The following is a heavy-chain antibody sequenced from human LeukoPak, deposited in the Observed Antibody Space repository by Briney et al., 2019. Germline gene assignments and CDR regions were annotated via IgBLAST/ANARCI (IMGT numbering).Heavy chain of an antibody. CDR1: GGSFSGYY. CDR2: INHSGST. CDR3: ARVTGYMIEDYFDY. Sequence: SETLSLTCAVYGGSFSGYYWSWIRQPPGKGLEWIGEINHSGSTNYNPSLKSRVTVSVKTSKNQFSLKLSPVTAADTAVYYCARVTGYMIEDYFDYWGQGTLVTVSS. J-gene: IGHJ4*02. D-gene: IGHD3-22*01. V-gene: IGHV4-34*01.